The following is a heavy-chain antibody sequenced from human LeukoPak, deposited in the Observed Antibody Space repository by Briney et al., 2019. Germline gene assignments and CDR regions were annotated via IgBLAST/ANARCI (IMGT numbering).Heavy chain of an antibody. J-gene: IGHJ4*02. CDR3: ARDLLWSWYSGFDY. V-gene: IGHV4-4*07. CDR1: GGSISSYY. CDR2: IYTSGST. Sequence: PSETLSLTCTVSGGSISSYYWSWIRQPAGKGLEWIGRIYTSGSTNYNPSLKSRVTMSVGTSKNQFSLKLSSVTAADTAVYYCARDLLWSWYSGFDYWGQGTLVTASS. D-gene: IGHD6-13*01.